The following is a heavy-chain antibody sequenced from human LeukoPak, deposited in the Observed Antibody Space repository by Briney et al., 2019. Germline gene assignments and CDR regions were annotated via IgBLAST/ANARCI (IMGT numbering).Heavy chain of an antibody. J-gene: IGHJ3*02. D-gene: IGHD6-13*01. CDR2: INPNSGGT. CDR1: GYTFTGYY. CDR3: ARGKQQNDAFDI. Sequence: ASVKVSCKASGYTFTGYYMHWVRQAPGQGLEWMGWINPNSGGTNYAQKFQGWVTMTRDTSTSTVYMELSSLRSEDTAVYYCARGKQQNDAFDIWGQGTMVTVSS. V-gene: IGHV1-2*04.